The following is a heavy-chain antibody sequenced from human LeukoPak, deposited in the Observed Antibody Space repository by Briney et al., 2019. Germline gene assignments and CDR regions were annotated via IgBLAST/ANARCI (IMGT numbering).Heavy chain of an antibody. CDR3: ARAGSGSPVNFDY. CDR1: GGSISSGGYY. CDR2: IYYSGST. D-gene: IGHD3-10*01. J-gene: IGHJ4*02. V-gene: IGHV4-31*03. Sequence: SETLSLTCTVSGGSISSGGYYWSWIRQHPGKGLEWLGYIYYSGSTYYNPSLKSRVTISVNTSKNQFSLKLSSVTAADPAVYYCARAGSGSPVNFDYWGQGTLVTVSS.